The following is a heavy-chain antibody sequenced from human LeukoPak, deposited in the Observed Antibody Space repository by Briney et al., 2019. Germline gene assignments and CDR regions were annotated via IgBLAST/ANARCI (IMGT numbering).Heavy chain of an antibody. CDR2: ISGSGGST. D-gene: IGHD4-17*01. Sequence: PGGSLRLSCAASGFTFSSYTMSWVRQAPGKGLEWVSTISGSGGSTYYADSVKGRFTISRDNSKNTLYLQMNSLRAEDTAVYYCAKVRATVTTWEDYWGQGTLVTVSS. V-gene: IGHV3-23*01. CDR1: GFTFSSYT. CDR3: AKVRATVTTWEDY. J-gene: IGHJ4*02.